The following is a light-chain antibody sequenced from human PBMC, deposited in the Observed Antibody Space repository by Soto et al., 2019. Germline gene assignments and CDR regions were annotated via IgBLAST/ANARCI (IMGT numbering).Light chain of an antibody. Sequence: DIQLTQAPSFLSASAGDRVTITCRASQVISSYLAWYQQKPGRAPKLLIYAASTLQSGVPSRFSGSGSGTEFTLTITSLQPEDFAVYYCQQYGSSPWTFGQGTKVDI. J-gene: IGKJ1*01. CDR2: AAS. CDR1: QVISSY. CDR3: QQYGSSPWT. V-gene: IGKV1-9*01.